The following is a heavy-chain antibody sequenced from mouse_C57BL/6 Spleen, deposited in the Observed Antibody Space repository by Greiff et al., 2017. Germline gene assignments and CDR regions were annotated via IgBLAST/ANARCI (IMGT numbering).Heavy chain of an antibody. CDR3: TGHYYGISQFAY. Sequence: EVQLQQSGTVLARPGASVKMSCKTSGYTFTSYWMHWVNQRPGQGLEWIGAIYPGNSDTSYNQKFKGKAKLTAVTSARTAYMELSSLTNEDSAVYYCTGHYYGISQFAYWGQGTLVTVSA. J-gene: IGHJ3*01. V-gene: IGHV1-5*01. D-gene: IGHD1-1*01. CDR1: GYTFTSYW. CDR2: IYPGNSDT.